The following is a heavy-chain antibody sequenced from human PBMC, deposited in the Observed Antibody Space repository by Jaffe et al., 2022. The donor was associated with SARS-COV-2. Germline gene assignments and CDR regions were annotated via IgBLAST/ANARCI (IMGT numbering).Heavy chain of an antibody. CDR2: ISSSSSYI. V-gene: IGHV3-21*01. CDR1: GFTFSSYS. D-gene: IGHD2-21*02. J-gene: IGHJ4*02. CDR3: ARDWGGLEVVTAPS. Sequence: EVQLVESGGGLVKPGGSLRLSCAASGFTFSSYSMNWVRQAPGKGLEWVSSISSSSSYIYYADSVKGRFTISRDNAKNSLYLQMNSLRAEDTAVYYCARDWGGLEVVTAPSWGQGTLVTVSS.